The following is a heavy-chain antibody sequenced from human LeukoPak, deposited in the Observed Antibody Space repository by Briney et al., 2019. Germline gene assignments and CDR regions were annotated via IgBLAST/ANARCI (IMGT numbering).Heavy chain of an antibody. V-gene: IGHV3-30*18. CDR2: ISYDGSNK. D-gene: IGHD3-10*01. CDR3: AKDSRITMVRGVLDY. J-gene: IGHJ4*02. Sequence: GGSLRLSCAASGFTFSSYGMHWVRQAPGKGLEWVAVISYDGSNKYYADSVKGRFTISRDNSKNTLYLQMSSLRAEDTAVYYCAKDSRITMVRGVLDYWGQGTLVTVSS. CDR1: GFTFSSYG.